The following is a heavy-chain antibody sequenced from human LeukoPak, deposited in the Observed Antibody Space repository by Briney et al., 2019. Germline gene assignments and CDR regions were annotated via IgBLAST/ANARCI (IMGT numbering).Heavy chain of an antibody. D-gene: IGHD6-13*01. J-gene: IGHJ3*02. CDR3: ASHDRYRVAAAGTAGAFDI. CDR1: GGSISSYY. CDR2: IYYSGST. V-gene: IGHV4-59*12. Sequence: SETLSLTCTVSGGSISSYYWSWIRQPPGKGLEWIGYIYYSGSTNCNPSLKSRVTISVDTSKNQFSLKLSSVTAADTAVYYCASHDRYRVAAAGTAGAFDIWGQGTMVTVSS.